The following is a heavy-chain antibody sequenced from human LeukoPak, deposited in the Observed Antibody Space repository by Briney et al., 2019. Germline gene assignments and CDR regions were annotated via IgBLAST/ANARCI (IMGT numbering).Heavy chain of an antibody. CDR2: ISGSSTSI. J-gene: IGHJ5*02. Sequence: GGSLRLCCATSGFTFSTYDMHWVRQAPGKGMEWVSYISGSSTSIYHADSVKGRFTISRDIAKNSLYLQMNSLRAEDTAVYYCARDVGYRSWFDPWGQGTLVTVSS. V-gene: IGHV3-48*01. CDR1: GFTFSTYD. CDR3: ARDVGYRSWFDP. D-gene: IGHD5-18*01.